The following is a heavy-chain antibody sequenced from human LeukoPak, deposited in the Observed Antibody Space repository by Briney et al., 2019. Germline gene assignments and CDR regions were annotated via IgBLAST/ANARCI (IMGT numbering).Heavy chain of an antibody. CDR3: ARVAYDILTGYYLFDY. CDR1: GGSISSSSYY. J-gene: IGHJ4*02. CDR2: IYYSGST. D-gene: IGHD3-9*01. V-gene: IGHV4-39*07. Sequence: PSETLSLTCTVSGGSISSSSYYWGWIRQPPGKGLEWIGSIYYSGSTYYNPSLKSRVTISVDTSKNQFSLKLSSVTAADTAVYYCARVAYDILTGYYLFDYWGQGTLVTVSS.